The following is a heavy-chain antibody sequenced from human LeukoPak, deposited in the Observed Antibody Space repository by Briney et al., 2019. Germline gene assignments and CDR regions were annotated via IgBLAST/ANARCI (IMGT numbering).Heavy chain of an antibody. CDR2: INPSGGST. Sequence: ASVKVSCKASGYTFTDYYMHWVRQAPGQGLEWMGIINPSGGSTSYAQKFQGRVTMTRDMSTSTVYMELSSLRSEDTAVYYCARDKGFGDYYYYYMDVRGKGTTVTVSS. J-gene: IGHJ6*03. CDR1: GYTFTDYY. V-gene: IGHV1-46*01. D-gene: IGHD3-10*01. CDR3: ARDKGFGDYYYYYMDV.